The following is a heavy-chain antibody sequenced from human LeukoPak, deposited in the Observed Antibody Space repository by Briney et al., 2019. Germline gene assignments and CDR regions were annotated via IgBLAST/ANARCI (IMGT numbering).Heavy chain of an antibody. D-gene: IGHD1/OR15-1a*01. CDR1: GYTFTSYY. CDR3: ARTQPEQRKSKYYYYYYYMDV. CDR2: INPSGGST. Sequence: ASVKVSCKASGYTFTSYYMHWVRQAPGQGLEWMGIINPSGGSTSYAQKFQGRVTMTRDMSISTAYMELSRLRSDDTAVYYCARTQPEQRKSKYYYYYYYMDVWGKGTTVTISS. V-gene: IGHV1-46*01. J-gene: IGHJ6*03.